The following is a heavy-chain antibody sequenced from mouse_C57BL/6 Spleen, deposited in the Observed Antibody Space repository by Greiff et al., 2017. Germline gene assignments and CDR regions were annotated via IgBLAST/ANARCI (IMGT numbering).Heavy chain of an antibody. D-gene: IGHD2-1*01. CDR2: IRSKSNNYAT. Sequence: EVMLVESGGGLVQPKGSLKLSCAASGFSFNTYAMNWVRQAPGKGLEWVARIRSKSNNYATYYADSVKDRFTISRDDSESMLYLQMNNLKTEDTAMYYCVRPYGNYGDWFAYWGQGTLVTVSA. V-gene: IGHV10-1*01. CDR1: GFSFNTYA. CDR3: VRPYGNYGDWFAY. J-gene: IGHJ3*01.